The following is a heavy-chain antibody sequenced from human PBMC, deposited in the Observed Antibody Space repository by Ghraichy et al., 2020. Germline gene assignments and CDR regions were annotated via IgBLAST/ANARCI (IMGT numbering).Heavy chain of an antibody. J-gene: IGHJ4*02. Sequence: SQTLSLTCAVYGGSFSGYYWSWIRQPPGKGLEWIGEINHSGSTNYNPSLKSRVTISVDTSKNQFSLKLSSVTAADTAVYYCARGNPWIAVAVINYFDYWGQGTLVTVSS. CDR3: ARGNPWIAVAVINYFDY. CDR2: INHSGST. V-gene: IGHV4-34*01. D-gene: IGHD6-19*01. CDR1: GGSFSGYY.